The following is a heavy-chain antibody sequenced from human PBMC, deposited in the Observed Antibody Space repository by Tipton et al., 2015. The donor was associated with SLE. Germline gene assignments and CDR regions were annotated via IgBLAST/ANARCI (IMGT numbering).Heavy chain of an antibody. D-gene: IGHD5-18*01. CDR1: GDSISNGDDY. CDR2: IYYGGGT. CDR3: ARTAGRSVKLWYFDL. Sequence: TLSLTCTVSGDSISNGDDYWSWIRQPPGKGLEWIGNIYYGGGTYYNPSLKSRVTMSIDTSKNQFSLKLSSVTDVDTAVYYCARTAGRSVKLWYFDLWGRGTLVTVPS. V-gene: IGHV4-30-4*08. J-gene: IGHJ2*01.